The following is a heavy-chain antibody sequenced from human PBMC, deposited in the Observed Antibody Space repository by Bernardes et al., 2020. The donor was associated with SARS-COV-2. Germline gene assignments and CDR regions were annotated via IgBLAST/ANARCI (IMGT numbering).Heavy chain of an antibody. D-gene: IGHD6-13*01. J-gene: IGHJ6*02. Sequence: GSLRLSCAASGFTFSSYHMHWVRQATGKGLEWVSAIGTAGDTYYPGSVKGRFTISRENAKNSLYLQMNSLRAGDTAVYYCARAAAGKDYYYYGMDVWGQGTTVTASS. CDR2: IGTAGDT. CDR1: GFTFSSYH. V-gene: IGHV3-13*01. CDR3: ARAAAGKDYYYYGMDV.